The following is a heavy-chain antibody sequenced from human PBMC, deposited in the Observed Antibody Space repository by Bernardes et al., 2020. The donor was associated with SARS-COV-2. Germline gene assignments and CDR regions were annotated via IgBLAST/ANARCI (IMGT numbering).Heavy chain of an antibody. CDR2: INSDGSIT. D-gene: IGHD5-12*01. J-gene: IGHJ4*02. V-gene: IGHV3-74*01. CDR1: GFIFSNYW. CDR3: VRGPSGGYGRFDY. Sequence: GGTLRVFCAACGFIFSNYWMHWVRKAPGKGLVWVSRINSDGSITTYGDSVKGRFTISRDNAKNTLYLQMNSLRAEDTAVYYCVRGPSGGYGRFDYWGQGALVTVSS.